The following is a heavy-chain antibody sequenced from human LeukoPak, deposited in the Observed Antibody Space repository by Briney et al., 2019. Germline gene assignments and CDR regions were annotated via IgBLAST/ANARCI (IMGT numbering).Heavy chain of an antibody. CDR3: TTSRGIGLKYFQH. V-gene: IGHV3-15*07. Sequence: GGSLRLSCAASGFTFSNAWMNWVRQAPGRGLEWVGRIKSKTDGGTTDCAAPVKGRFSISRDDSKNKLYLQMTSLKTEDTAVYYCTTSRGIGLKYFQHWSQGTLVTVSS. CDR1: GFTFSNAW. J-gene: IGHJ1*01. CDR2: IKSKTDGGTT. D-gene: IGHD1-26*01.